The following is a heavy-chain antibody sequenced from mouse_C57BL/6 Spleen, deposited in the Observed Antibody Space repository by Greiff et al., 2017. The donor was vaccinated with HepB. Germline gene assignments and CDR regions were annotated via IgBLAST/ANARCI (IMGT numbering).Heavy chain of an antibody. D-gene: IGHD2-5*01. V-gene: IGHV3-1*01. Sequence: EVQLVESGPGMVKPSQSLSLTCTVTGYSITSGYDWHWIRHFPGNKLEWMGYISYSGSTNYNPSLKSRISITHDTSKNHFFLKLNSVTTEDTATYYCARSYYSNYGWFAYWGQGTLVTVSA. J-gene: IGHJ3*01. CDR2: ISYSGST. CDR3: ARSYYSNYGWFAY. CDR1: GYSITSGYD.